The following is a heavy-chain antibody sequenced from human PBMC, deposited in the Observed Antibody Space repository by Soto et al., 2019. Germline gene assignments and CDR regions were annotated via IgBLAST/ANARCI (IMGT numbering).Heavy chain of an antibody. CDR2: IYHSGST. V-gene: IGHV4-30-2*01. Sequence: TLSLTCAVSGGSMSSGGYSWSWIRQPPGKGLEWIGYIYHSGSTYYDPSLKSRVTISVDRSKNQFSLKLSSVTAADTAVYYCARDRGCSSTSCYPGNWFDPWGQGTLVTVSS. CDR3: ARDRGCSSTSCYPGNWFDP. D-gene: IGHD2-2*01. CDR1: GGSMSSGGYS. J-gene: IGHJ5*02.